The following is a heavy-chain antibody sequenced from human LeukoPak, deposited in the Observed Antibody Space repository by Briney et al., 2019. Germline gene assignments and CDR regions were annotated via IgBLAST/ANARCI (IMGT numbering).Heavy chain of an antibody. Sequence: GGSLRLSCAASGFTFSSYGMHWVRQAPGKGLEWVAVISYDGSNKYYADSVKGRFTISRDNSKNTLYLQMNSLRAEDTAVYYCAKSIAARPAYYYYGMDGWGQGTTVTVSS. CDR2: ISYDGSNK. D-gene: IGHD6-6*01. V-gene: IGHV3-30*18. CDR3: AKSIAARPAYYYYGMDG. CDR1: GFTFSSYG. J-gene: IGHJ6*02.